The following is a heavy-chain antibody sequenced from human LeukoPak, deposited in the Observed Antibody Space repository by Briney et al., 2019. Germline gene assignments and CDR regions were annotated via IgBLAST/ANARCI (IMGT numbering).Heavy chain of an antibody. CDR2: IYSSVST. D-gene: IGHD1-26*01. CDR1: GGSISSSAYY. CDR3: AYSGSYGHLGY. J-gene: IGHJ4*02. V-gene: IGHV4-39*01. Sequence: SETLSLTCTVSGGSISSSAYYWAWIRQPPGKGLEWIGSIYSSVSTYYNPSLKSRVTISVDTSKNQFSLRLSSVTAADTALYYCAYSGSYGHLGYWGQGIPVTVSS.